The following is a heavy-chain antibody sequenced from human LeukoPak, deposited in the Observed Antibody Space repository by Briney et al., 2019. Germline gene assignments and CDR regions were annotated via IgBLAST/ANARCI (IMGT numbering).Heavy chain of an antibody. Sequence: ASETLSLTCTVSGYSISSGYYWGWIRQPPGKGLEWIGSIHHSGSTYYNPSFKSRVTISVDTSKNQFSLKLSSVTAADTAVYYCARSRGYGPSFDYWGQGTLVTVSS. CDR3: ARSRGYGPSFDY. CDR1: GYSISSGYY. D-gene: IGHD5-12*01. CDR2: IHHSGST. J-gene: IGHJ4*02. V-gene: IGHV4-38-2*02.